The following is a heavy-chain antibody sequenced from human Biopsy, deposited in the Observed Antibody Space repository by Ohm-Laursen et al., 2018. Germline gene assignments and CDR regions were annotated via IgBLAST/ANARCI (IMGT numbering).Heavy chain of an antibody. CDR2: INQSGST. V-gene: IGHV4-34*01. D-gene: IGHD5-12*01. CDR1: GESSSGYF. J-gene: IGHJ6*02. Sequence: GTLSLTCAVNGESSSGYFWNWIRQPPGKGLEWIGEINQSGSTKYNPSLKRRATLSADSSNSQFSLRLTSVTAADAAIYYCARGSGYFKLDVWGQGTTVTVSS. CDR3: ARGSGYFKLDV.